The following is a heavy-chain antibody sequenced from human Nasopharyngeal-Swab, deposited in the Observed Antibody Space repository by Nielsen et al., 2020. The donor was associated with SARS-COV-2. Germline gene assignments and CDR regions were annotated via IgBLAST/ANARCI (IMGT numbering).Heavy chain of an antibody. Sequence: GESLKISCKGSGYSFTSYWIGWVRQMPGKGLGWMGIIYPGDSDTRYSPSFQGQVTISADKSISTAYLQWSSLKASDTAMYYCARLGTRPGWYFDLWGRGTLVTVSS. CDR3: ARLGTRPGWYFDL. V-gene: IGHV5-51*01. D-gene: IGHD1-26*01. J-gene: IGHJ2*01. CDR2: IYPGDSDT. CDR1: GYSFTSYW.